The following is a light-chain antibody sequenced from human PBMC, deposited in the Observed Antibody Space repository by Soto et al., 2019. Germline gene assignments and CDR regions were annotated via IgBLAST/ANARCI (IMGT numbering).Light chain of an antibody. CDR2: KAS. Sequence: DIQMTQYPSTLSASVGDRVTITCRASQSIRRCLAWYQQKPGKAPKLLIYKASSLESGVPARFSGSGSGTEVTLTISSLQPDDFATYYCQQYNSYLYTCGQGTKM. CDR1: QSIRRC. V-gene: IGKV1-5*03. CDR3: QQYNSYLYT. J-gene: IGKJ2*01.